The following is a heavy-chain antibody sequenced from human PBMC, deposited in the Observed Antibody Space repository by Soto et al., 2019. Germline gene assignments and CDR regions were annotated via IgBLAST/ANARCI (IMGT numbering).Heavy chain of an antibody. J-gene: IGHJ4*02. CDR2: IYYSGST. Sequence: SETLSLTCTVSGGSISSGGYYWSWIRQHPGKGLEWIGYIYYSGSTYYNPSLKSRVTISVNTSKNQFSLKLSSVTAADTAVYYCARGDVGATLPFDYWGQGTLVTVSS. CDR3: ARGDVGATLPFDY. V-gene: IGHV4-31*03. CDR1: GGSISSGGYY. D-gene: IGHD1-26*01.